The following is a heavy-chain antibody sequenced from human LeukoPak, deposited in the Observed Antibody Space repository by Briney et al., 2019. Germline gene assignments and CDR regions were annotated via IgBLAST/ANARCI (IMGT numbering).Heavy chain of an antibody. CDR2: ISGSGDTT. CDR1: RFTFSTYA. J-gene: IGHJ4*02. Sequence: GGSLRLSCTASRFTFSTYAMSWVRQAPGEGLEWVSSISGSGDTTYYTGSMKGRFTISRDNSKNALYLQMSSLRAEDTAVYYCAKSQRNDQQVVQRIDYWGQGTLVTVSS. CDR3: AKSQRNDQQVVQRIDY. V-gene: IGHV3-23*01. D-gene: IGHD2-2*01.